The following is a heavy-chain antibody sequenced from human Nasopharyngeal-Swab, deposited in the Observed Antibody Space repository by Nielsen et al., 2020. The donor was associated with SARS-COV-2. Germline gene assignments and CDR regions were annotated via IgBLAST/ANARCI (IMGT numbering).Heavy chain of an antibody. J-gene: IGHJ4*02. D-gene: IGHD6-13*01. V-gene: IGHV3-11*04. CDR1: GFTFSDYY. CDR3: ARPRLPAGGHEAADY. CDR2: TSGSGNTK. Sequence: GGSLRLSCAASGFTFSDYYMSWIRQAPGKGLEWISFTSGSGNTKYYADSVKGRFTTSRDNAKNSLYLQMNSLRADDTAVYYCARPRLPAGGHEAADYWGQGTLVTVSS.